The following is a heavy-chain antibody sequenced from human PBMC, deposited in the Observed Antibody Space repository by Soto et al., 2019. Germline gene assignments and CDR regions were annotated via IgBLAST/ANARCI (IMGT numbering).Heavy chain of an antibody. CDR1: GFTFNTYW. CDR3: TRGIYDYGDYAGFDF. J-gene: IGHJ4*02. V-gene: IGHV3-74*01. CDR2: LNSDGSFT. Sequence: EVQLVESGGGLVQPGGSLRLSCAASGFTFNTYWMQWVRQGPGKGPEWVSRLNSDGSFTSYADSVKGRFTVSRDNAKNTVYLQMNTLRLEDTAVYYCTRGIYDYGDYAGFDFWGLGTLVTVSS. D-gene: IGHD4-17*01.